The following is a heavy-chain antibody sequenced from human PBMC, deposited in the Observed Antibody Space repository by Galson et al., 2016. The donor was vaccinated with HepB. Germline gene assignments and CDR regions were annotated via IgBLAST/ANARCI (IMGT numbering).Heavy chain of an antibody. CDR3: TRGDH. V-gene: IGHV1-8*01. J-gene: IGHJ4*02. CDR2: MNTKTGNT. CDR1: GYTFTNYD. Sequence: VKVSCKASGYTFTNYDINWVRQATGQGLEWMGWMNTKTGNTGYAQKLQGRVTLTRDTSITTAYLELSSLRAEDMAVYYCTRGDHWGQGTLVTVSS.